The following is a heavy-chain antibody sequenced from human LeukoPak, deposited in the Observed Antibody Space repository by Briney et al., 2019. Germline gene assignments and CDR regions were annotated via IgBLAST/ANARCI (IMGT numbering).Heavy chain of an antibody. CDR2: ISSSSSYI. CDR3: ARDLRYYYGSGSPKTDY. V-gene: IGHV3-21*01. D-gene: IGHD3-10*01. Sequence: GGSLRLSCAASGFTFSSYSMNWVRQAPGKGLEWVSSISSSSSYIHYADSVKGRFTISRDNAKNSLYLQMNSLRAEDTAVYYCARDLRYYYGSGSPKTDYWGQGTLVTVSS. CDR1: GFTFSSYS. J-gene: IGHJ4*02.